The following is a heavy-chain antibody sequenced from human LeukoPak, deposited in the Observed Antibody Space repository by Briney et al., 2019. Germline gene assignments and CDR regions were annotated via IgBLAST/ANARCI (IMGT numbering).Heavy chain of an antibody. CDR2: ISWNSGSI. Sequence: PGGSLRLSCAASGFTFDDYAMHWVRQAPGKGLEWVSGISWNSGSIGYADSVKGRFTISRDNAKNSLYLQMNSLRAEDTALYYCAKDVYSSSSGVDYWGQGTLVTVSS. D-gene: IGHD6-6*01. V-gene: IGHV3-9*01. CDR3: AKDVYSSSSGVDY. CDR1: GFTFDDYA. J-gene: IGHJ4*02.